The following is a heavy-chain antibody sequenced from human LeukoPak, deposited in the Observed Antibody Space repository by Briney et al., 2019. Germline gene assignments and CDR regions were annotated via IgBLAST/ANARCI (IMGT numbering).Heavy chain of an antibody. Sequence: PGWSLRLSCAASGCSCSSYWMHWVRQAPGKGLVWVARINSDGSSTSYADSVKGRFTISRDNAKNTLYLQMNSLRAEDTAVYYCARGTLGYCSGGSCPTYYYYYYMDVWGKGTTVNVSS. D-gene: IGHD2-15*01. CDR3: ARGTLGYCSGGSCPTYYYYYYMDV. J-gene: IGHJ6*03. V-gene: IGHV3-74*01. CDR2: INSDGSST. CDR1: GCSCSSYW.